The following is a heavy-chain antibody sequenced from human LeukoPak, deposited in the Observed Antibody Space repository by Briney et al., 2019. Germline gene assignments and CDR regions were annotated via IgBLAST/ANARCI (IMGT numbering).Heavy chain of an antibody. CDR1: GGSISSGSYY. D-gene: IGHD3-10*01. CDR3: ARDYYGSGSHRPYFDY. V-gene: IGHV4-61*02. Sequence: SETLSLTCTVSGGSISSGSYYWSWIRQPAGKGLEWIGRIYTSGSTIYNPSLKSRVTISLDTSKNQFSLKLSSVTAADTAVYYCARDYYGSGSHRPYFDYWGQGTLVTVSS. CDR2: IYTSGST. J-gene: IGHJ4*02.